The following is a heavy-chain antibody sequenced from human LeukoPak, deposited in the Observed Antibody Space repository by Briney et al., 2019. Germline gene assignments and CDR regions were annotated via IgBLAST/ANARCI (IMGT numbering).Heavy chain of an antibody. V-gene: IGHV3-23*01. CDR1: GFTFSDYY. Sequence: GGSLRLSCAASGFTFSDYYMSWIRQAPGKGLEWVSAISGSGGSTYYADSVKGRFTISRDNSKNTLYLQMNSLRAEDTAVYYCAFEDYYDSSGPFDYWGQGTLVTVSS. D-gene: IGHD3-22*01. CDR2: ISGSGGST. J-gene: IGHJ4*02. CDR3: AFEDYYDSSGPFDY.